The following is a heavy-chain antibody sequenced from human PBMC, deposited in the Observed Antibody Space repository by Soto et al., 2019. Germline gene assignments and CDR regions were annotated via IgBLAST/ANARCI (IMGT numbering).Heavy chain of an antibody. CDR3: ADQAWLT. Sequence: QVQLVESGGGVVQPGRSLRLSCAASGFTFSSYGMHWVRQAPGKGLEWVAVISYDGSNKYYADSVKGRFTISRDNSKNTLYLQMNRLGAEDTGVYYCADQAWLTWGQGTLVTVSS. CDR1: GFTFSSYG. CDR2: ISYDGSNK. J-gene: IGHJ5*02. V-gene: IGHV3-30*03. D-gene: IGHD5-18*01.